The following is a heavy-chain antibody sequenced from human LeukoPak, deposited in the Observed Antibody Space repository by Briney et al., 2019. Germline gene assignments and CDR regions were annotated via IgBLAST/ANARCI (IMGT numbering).Heavy chain of an antibody. J-gene: IGHJ4*02. V-gene: IGHV4-59*12. CDR1: GGSISSYY. CDR3: ARDSVGATDY. Sequence: SETLSLTCTVSGGSISSYYWSWIRQPPGKGLEWIGYIYYSGSTNYNPSLRSRVTISVDTSKNQFSLKLSSVTAADTAVYYCARDSVGATDYWGQGTLVTVSS. D-gene: IGHD1-26*01. CDR2: IYYSGST.